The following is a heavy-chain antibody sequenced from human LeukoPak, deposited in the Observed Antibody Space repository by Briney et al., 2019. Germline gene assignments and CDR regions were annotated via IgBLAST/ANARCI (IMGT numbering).Heavy chain of an antibody. CDR1: GYTFTSYY. CDR3: AALAVAGPFDY. CDR2: INPSGGST. Sequence: ASVKVSCKASGYTFTSYYMHWVRQAPGQGLEWMGIINPSGGSTSYAQKFQGRVTMSRDTSTSTVYMELSSLRSEDSAVYYCAALAVAGPFDYWGQGTLVTVSS. V-gene: IGHV1-46*01. J-gene: IGHJ4*02. D-gene: IGHD6-19*01.